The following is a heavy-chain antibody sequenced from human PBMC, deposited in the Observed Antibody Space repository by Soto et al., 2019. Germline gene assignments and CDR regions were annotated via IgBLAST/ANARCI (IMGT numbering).Heavy chain of an antibody. CDR3: ASWGGITMTSPVE. CDR2: IYFSGRT. D-gene: IGHD3-22*01. Sequence: QVQLQESGPGLVKPSETLSLTCTVSGGSISSSSYYWGWIRQPPGKGLEWIGYIYFSGRTYYNPSLKSRVTISVDTSKNQFSLKLSSVTAADTAVYYCASWGGITMTSPVEWGQGALVTVSS. J-gene: IGHJ4*02. V-gene: IGHV4-39*01. CDR1: GGSISSSSYY.